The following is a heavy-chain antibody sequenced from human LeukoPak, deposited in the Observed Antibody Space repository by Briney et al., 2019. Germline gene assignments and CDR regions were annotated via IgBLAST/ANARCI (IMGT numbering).Heavy chain of an antibody. D-gene: IGHD1-26*01. CDR1: GYSFTSYA. CDR3: AKNGGGGSYDLYYYYYMDV. CDR2: ISGNGGST. Sequence: GGSLRLSCAASGYSFTSYAMSWVRQAPGQGLEWVSGISGNGGSTYYADTVKGRFTISRDNSKSTLYLQMNSLRAEDTAVYYCAKNGGGGSYDLYYYYYMDVWGKGTTVTISS. V-gene: IGHV3-23*01. J-gene: IGHJ6*03.